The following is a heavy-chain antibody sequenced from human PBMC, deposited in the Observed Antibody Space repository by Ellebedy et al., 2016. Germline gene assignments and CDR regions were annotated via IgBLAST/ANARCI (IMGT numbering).Heavy chain of an antibody. CDR2: FYPEDGAT. CDR1: GYTLTELS. J-gene: IGHJ6*02. Sequence: ASVKVSCXVSGYTLTELSMHWLRLAPGKGLEWMGGFYPEDGATIYAQKFQGRVTMTEDTSTDTAYMELSRLRSEDTAVYYCATSYPYSYYGMDVWGQGTTVTVSS. CDR3: ATSYPYSYYGMDV. V-gene: IGHV1-24*01.